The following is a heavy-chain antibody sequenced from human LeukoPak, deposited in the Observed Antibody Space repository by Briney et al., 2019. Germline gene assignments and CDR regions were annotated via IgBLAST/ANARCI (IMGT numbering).Heavy chain of an antibody. J-gene: IGHJ6*02. V-gene: IGHV4-31*03. CDR3: ARAVGSSYYYYYGMDV. Sequence: SETLSFTCTVSGGSISSGGYYWSWIRQHPGKGLEWIGYIYYSGSTYYNPSLKSRVTISVDTSKNQFSLKLSSVTAADTAVYYCARAVGSSYYYYYGMDVWGQGTTVTVSS. CDR1: GGSISSGGYY. CDR2: IYYSGST. D-gene: IGHD3-10*01.